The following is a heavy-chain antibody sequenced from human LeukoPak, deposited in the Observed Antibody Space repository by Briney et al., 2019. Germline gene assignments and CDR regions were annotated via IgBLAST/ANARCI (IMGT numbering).Heavy chain of an antibody. CDR1: GFTFDDYA. CDR3: AKDKTGYSSSWYFNAFDI. J-gene: IGHJ3*02. D-gene: IGHD6-13*01. Sequence: GGSLRLSCAASGFTFDDYAMHWVRQAPGKGLEWVSGISWNSGSIGYADSVKGRFTISRDNAKNSLYLQMNSLRAEDTALYYCAKDKTGYSSSWYFNAFDIWGQGTMVTVSS. CDR2: ISWNSGSI. V-gene: IGHV3-9*01.